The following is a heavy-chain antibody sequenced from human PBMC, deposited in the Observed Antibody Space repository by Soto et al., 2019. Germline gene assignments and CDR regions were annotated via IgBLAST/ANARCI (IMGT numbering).Heavy chain of an antibody. CDR2: IYPGDSDT. J-gene: IGHJ4*02. Sequence: GESLKISCNGSGYSFTTYWIGWVRQRPGKGLEWMGIIYPGDSDTRYSPSLQGQVTISADKSISTAYLQWSSLQASDTAMYYCARHPAARTTEFDYWGQGTLVTVSS. CDR3: ARHPAARTTEFDY. CDR1: GYSFTTYW. D-gene: IGHD4-17*01. V-gene: IGHV5-51*01.